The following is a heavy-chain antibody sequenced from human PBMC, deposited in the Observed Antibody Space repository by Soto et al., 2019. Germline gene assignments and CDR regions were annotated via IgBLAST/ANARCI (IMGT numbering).Heavy chain of an antibody. Sequence: ASVKVSCKASGYTFTGYYMHWVRQAPGQGLEWMGWINPNSGGTNYAQKFQGWVTMTRDTSISTAYMELSRLRSDDTAVYYCARDLGSGIYYFGYWGQGTLVTVSS. CDR3: ARDLGSGIYYFGY. CDR2: INPNSGGT. CDR1: GYTFTGYY. D-gene: IGHD1-26*01. V-gene: IGHV1-2*04. J-gene: IGHJ4*02.